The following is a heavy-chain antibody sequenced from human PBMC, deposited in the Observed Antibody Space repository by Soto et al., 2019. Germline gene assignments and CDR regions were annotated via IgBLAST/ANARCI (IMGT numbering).Heavy chain of an antibody. D-gene: IGHD6-19*01. CDR2: INHSGST. Sequence: SETLSLTCAVYGGSFSGYYWSWIRQPPGKGLEWIGEINHSGSTNYNPSLKSRVTISVDTSKNQFSLKLSSVTAADTAVYYCARGFPPQGAVAGPNGFAPWGQGTLVTVSS. V-gene: IGHV4-34*01. J-gene: IGHJ5*02. CDR1: GGSFSGYY. CDR3: ARGFPPQGAVAGPNGFAP.